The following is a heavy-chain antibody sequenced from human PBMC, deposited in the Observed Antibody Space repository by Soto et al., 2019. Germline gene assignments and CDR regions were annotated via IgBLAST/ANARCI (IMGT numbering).Heavy chain of an antibody. CDR2: IYHSGST. V-gene: IGHV4-30-2*01. CDR1: GLYISSGFSS. Sequence: SETMSLTSAFSGLYISSGFSSLRWIRQPPGKGLEWIGYIYHSGSTYYNPSLKSRVTISVDRSKNQFSLKLSSVTAADTAVYYCARAGDSSGPVALGYWGQGTLVTVSS. CDR3: ARAGDSSGPVALGY. D-gene: IGHD6-19*01. J-gene: IGHJ4*02.